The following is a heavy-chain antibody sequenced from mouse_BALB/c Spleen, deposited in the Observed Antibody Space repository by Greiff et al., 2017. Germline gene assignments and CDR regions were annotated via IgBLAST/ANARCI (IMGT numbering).Heavy chain of an antibody. CDR3: ARDHYGSSGGYFDV. Sequence: VQLQQSGAELVRPGVSVKISCKGSGYTFTDYAMHWVKQSHAKSLEWIGVISTYYGDASYNQKFKGKATMTVDKSSSTAYMELARLTSEDSAIYYCARDHYGSSGGYFDVWGAGTTVTVSS. CDR2: ISTYYGDA. J-gene: IGHJ1*01. V-gene: IGHV1S137*01. CDR1: GYTFTDYA. D-gene: IGHD1-1*01.